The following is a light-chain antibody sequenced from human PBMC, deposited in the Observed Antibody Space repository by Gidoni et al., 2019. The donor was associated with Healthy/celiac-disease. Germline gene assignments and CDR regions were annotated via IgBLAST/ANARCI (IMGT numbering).Light chain of an antibody. CDR2: AAS. V-gene: IGKV3-11*01. J-gene: IGKJ5*01. CDR3: QQRGPIT. Sequence: ELVLTQSPSTLSLSPGERATLSCSASQSVSSYLAWYQQTPGQAPRLLIYAASNRATGIPAMFSGSGSGTYFTLTISSLEPEDFAVYYCQQRGPITFGQGTRLEIK. CDR1: QSVSSY.